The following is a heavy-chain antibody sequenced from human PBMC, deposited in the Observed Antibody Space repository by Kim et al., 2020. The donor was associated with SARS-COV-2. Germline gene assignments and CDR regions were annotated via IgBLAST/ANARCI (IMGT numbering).Heavy chain of an antibody. D-gene: IGHD4-17*01. V-gene: IGHV4-59*08. J-gene: IGHJ3*02. Sequence: SETLSLTCTLSGVSMSSYYWSWIRQPPGKGLEWIGHVFYSGSANYNPSVKSRVTISVDTSKSQVSLKLSPLTAADTAVYYCARRYGVAFDIWGLGTMVTV. CDR3: ARRYGVAFDI. CDR2: VFYSGSA. CDR1: GVSMSSYY.